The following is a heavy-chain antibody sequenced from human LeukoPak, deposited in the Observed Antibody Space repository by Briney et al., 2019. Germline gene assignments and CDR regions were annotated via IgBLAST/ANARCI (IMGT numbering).Heavy chain of an antibody. V-gene: IGHV4-59*08. Sequence: SETLSLTCTVSGGSISSYYWSWIRQPPGKGLEWIGYIYYSGSTNYNPSLKSRVTISVDTSKNQFSLKLSSVTAADTAVYYCARQTEGGYSGYDTYYFDYWGQGTLVTVSS. CDR1: GGSISSYY. CDR3: ARQTEGGYSGYDTYYFDY. D-gene: IGHD5-12*01. CDR2: IYYSGST. J-gene: IGHJ4*02.